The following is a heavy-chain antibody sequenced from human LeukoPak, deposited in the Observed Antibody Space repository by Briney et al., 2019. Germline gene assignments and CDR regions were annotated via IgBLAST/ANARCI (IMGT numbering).Heavy chain of an antibody. CDR1: GGTFSSYA. D-gene: IGHD3-9*01. CDR2: INPSGGST. J-gene: IGHJ4*02. CDR3: ANGITDISLIN. V-gene: IGHV1-46*01. Sequence: ASVEVSCKASGGTFSSYAISWVRQAPGQGLEWMGIINPSGGSTSYAQKFQGRVTMTRDTSTSTVYMELSSLRSEDTAVYYCANGITDISLINWGQGTLVTVSS.